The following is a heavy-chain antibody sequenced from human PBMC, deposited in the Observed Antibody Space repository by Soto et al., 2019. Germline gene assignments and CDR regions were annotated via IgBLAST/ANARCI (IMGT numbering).Heavy chain of an antibody. CDR1: GGSFSGYY. D-gene: IGHD3-10*01. J-gene: IGHJ5*02. CDR3: ARGLGTFDP. CDR2: INHTGRS. Sequence: SETLSLTCVVYGGSFSGYYWTWIRQPPGKGLEWIGEINHTGRSSYNPPLKSRVTISVDTSKDQFSLKLTSVTAADAALYYCARGLGTFDPWGQGTLVTVSS. V-gene: IGHV4-34*01.